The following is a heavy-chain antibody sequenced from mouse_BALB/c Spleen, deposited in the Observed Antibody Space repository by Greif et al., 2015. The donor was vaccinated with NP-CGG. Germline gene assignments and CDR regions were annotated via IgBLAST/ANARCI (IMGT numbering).Heavy chain of an antibody. CDR1: GYSITSGYY. CDR3: AREDGNYTY. J-gene: IGHJ3*01. V-gene: IGHV3-6*02. Sequence: EVKLQESGPGLAKPSQSLSLTCSVTGYSITSGYYWNWIRQFPGNKLEWMGYISYDGSNNYNPSLKNRISITRDTSKNQFFLKLNSVTTEDAATYYCAREDGNYTYWGQGTLVTVSA. CDR2: ISYDGSN. D-gene: IGHD2-1*01.